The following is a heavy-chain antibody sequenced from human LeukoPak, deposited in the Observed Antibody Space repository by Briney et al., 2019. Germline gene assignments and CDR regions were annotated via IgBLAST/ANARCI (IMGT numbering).Heavy chain of an antibody. Sequence: SETLSLXCTVSGASSSSGSFFWSWSRQPAGRGPEWIGRIYTSGIATSESANYNPSLKSRVTISVDTSKNQFSLRLSSVTAADTAVYYCARVDYDSRGSYYDNWFDPWGQGTLVTVSS. V-gene: IGHV4-61*02. D-gene: IGHD3-22*01. J-gene: IGHJ5*02. CDR1: GASSSSGSFF. CDR3: ARVDYDSRGSYYDNWFDP. CDR2: IYTSGIATSESA.